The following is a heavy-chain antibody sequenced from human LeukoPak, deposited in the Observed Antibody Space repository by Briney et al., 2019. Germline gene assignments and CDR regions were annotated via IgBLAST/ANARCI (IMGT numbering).Heavy chain of an antibody. V-gene: IGHV4-59*01. CDR1: GGSISSYY. J-gene: IGHJ4*02. Sequence: SETLSLTCTVSGGSISSYYWSWIRQPPGKGLEWIGYIYYSRSTNYNPSLKSRVTISVDTSKNQFSLKPSSVTAADTAVYYCAIAAAGGGFGYDYWGQGTLVTVSS. CDR2: IYYSRST. CDR3: AIAAAGGGFGYDY. D-gene: IGHD6-13*01.